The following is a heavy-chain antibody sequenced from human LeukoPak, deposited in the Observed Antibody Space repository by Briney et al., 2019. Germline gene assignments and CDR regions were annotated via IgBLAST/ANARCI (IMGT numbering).Heavy chain of an antibody. J-gene: IGHJ4*02. CDR3: AKETDRGFDY. Sequence: GGPLRLSCAASGFTFNSYAMSWVRQAPGKGLDWVSVISGSGGTTHYADSVKGRFTISRDNSKNILFLQMSSLRADDTAVYYCAKETDRGFDYWGQGTLVTVSS. D-gene: IGHD3-22*01. CDR1: GFTFNSYA. V-gene: IGHV3-23*01. CDR2: ISGSGGTT.